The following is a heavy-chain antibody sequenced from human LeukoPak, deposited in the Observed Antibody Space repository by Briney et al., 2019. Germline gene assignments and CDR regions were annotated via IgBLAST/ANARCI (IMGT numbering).Heavy chain of an antibody. CDR3: ARESDGSGVNYASMDV. CDR1: GFTLSSYS. J-gene: IGHJ6*03. D-gene: IGHD3-10*01. Sequence: GGSLRLSCAASGFTLSSYSMNWVRQAPGKGLEWVSSISSSSSYIYYADSVKGRFTISRDNAKNSLYLQMNSLRAEDTAVYYCARESDGSGVNYASMDVWGKGTTVTAPS. CDR2: ISSSSSYI. V-gene: IGHV3-21*01.